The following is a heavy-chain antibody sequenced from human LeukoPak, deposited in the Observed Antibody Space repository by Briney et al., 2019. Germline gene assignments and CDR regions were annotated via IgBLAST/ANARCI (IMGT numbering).Heavy chain of an antibody. D-gene: IGHD2-2*02. Sequence: SETLSLTCTVSGGSISSGAYFWSWIRQPAGKGLEWIGRIYTGGSTNYNPSLKSRVTMSVDTSRNQFSLRLSSVTAADTAVYYCASEVPASIDYFQHWGQGTLVTVSS. CDR3: ASEVPASIDYFQH. CDR2: IYTGGST. CDR1: GGSISSGAYF. J-gene: IGHJ1*01. V-gene: IGHV4-61*02.